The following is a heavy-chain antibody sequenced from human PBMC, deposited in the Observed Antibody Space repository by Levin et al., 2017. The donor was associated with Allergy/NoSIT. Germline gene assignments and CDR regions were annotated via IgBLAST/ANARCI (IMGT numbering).Heavy chain of an antibody. D-gene: IGHD3-9*01. CDR1: GFLFTTDKVG. J-gene: IGHJ4*02. CDR2: IFWDDDK. V-gene: IGHV2-5*02. CDR3: AHSYYDTAGYHFGYYFDF. Sequence: SGPTLVKPTQTLTLACNFSGFLFTTDKVGVGWIRQSPGKPLEWLALIFWDDDKRYSPSLKSRLIITTDTSRNQVVLSMTNMDPVDTATYLCAHSYYDTAGYHFGYYFDFWGQGTQVTVSS.